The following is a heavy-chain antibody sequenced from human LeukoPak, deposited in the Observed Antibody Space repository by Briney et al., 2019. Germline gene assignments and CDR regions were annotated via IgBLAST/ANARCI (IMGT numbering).Heavy chain of an antibody. V-gene: IGHV4-61*01. CDR3: ARTLWGGYGMDV. Sequence: SETLSLTCTVSGGSVSSGSYYWSWIRQPPGKGLEWIGYIYYSGSTNYNPSLKSRVTISVDTSKNQFSLKLSSVTAADTAVYYCARTLWGGYGMDVWGQGTTVTVSS. J-gene: IGHJ6*02. D-gene: IGHD3-10*01. CDR2: IYYSGST. CDR1: GGSVSSGSYY.